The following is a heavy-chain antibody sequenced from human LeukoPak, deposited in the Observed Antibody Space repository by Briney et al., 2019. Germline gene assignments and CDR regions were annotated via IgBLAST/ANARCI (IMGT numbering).Heavy chain of an antibody. V-gene: IGHV3-23*01. CDR1: GFTFSSYA. D-gene: IGHD2-8*02. Sequence: PGGSLRLSCAASGFTFSSYAMSWVRQAPGKGLEWVSAISGSGGSTYYADSVKGRFTISRDNSKNTLSLQMNSLRAEDTAIYYCARDLSEKYCIDYWGQGTLVTVSS. CDR2: ISGSGGST. J-gene: IGHJ4*02. CDR3: ARDLSEKYCIDY.